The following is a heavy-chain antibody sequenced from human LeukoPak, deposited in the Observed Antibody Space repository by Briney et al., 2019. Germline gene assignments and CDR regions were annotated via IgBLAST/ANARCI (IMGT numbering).Heavy chain of an antibody. CDR2: IYSGGST. Sequence: GGSLRLSCAASGFTVSSNYMSWVRQAPGKGLEWVSVIYSGGSTYYADSVKGRFTISRDNSKNTLYLQMNSLRAEDTAVYYCAKGVRFLEWPIGLDYWGQGTLVTVSS. V-gene: IGHV3-53*01. D-gene: IGHD3-3*01. CDR3: AKGVRFLEWPIGLDY. CDR1: GFTVSSNY. J-gene: IGHJ4*02.